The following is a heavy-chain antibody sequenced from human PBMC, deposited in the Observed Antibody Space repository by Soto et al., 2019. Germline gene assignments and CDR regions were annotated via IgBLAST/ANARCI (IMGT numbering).Heavy chain of an antibody. Sequence: SETLSLTCTVSGGSISSYYWSWIRQPPGKALQWIGFIYQSGVTSYNPSLASRVSISLDRSNNQCSLKLKSVTAADTAVYFCAGMPYTSGLRFDPWGPGTLVTVSS. J-gene: IGHJ5*02. CDR3: AGMPYTSGLRFDP. D-gene: IGHD6-19*01. CDR1: GGSISSYY. V-gene: IGHV4-59*04. CDR2: IYQSGVT.